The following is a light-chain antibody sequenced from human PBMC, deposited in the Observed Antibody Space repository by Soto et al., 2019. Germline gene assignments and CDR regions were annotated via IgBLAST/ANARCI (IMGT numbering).Light chain of an antibody. CDR1: QSVSSN. Sequence: DTVMSQSPATLSVSLGERITLSCRASQSVSSNLAWYQQKPGQAPRLLIYGASTRATGIPARFSGSGSGTEFTLTINSLQSEDFAIYNCQQYNDWPLTFGQGTKVDIK. V-gene: IGKV3-15*01. J-gene: IGKJ1*01. CDR3: QQYNDWPLT. CDR2: GAS.